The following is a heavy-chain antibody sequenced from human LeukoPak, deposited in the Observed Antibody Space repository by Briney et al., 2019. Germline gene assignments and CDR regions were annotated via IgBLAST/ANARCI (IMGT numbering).Heavy chain of an antibody. CDR2: MNPNSGAT. CDR1: GYTFTSYD. J-gene: IGHJ4*02. D-gene: IGHD3-22*01. Sequence: ASVKVSCKASGYTFTSYDFNWLRQATGQGPEWMGWMNPNSGATGYAQKFQGRITMTRSASINTAYMELRRLRSDDTAVYYCASGYYSDGSGYSPADYWGQGTRVTVSS. V-gene: IGHV1-8*01. CDR3: ASGYYSDGSGYSPADY.